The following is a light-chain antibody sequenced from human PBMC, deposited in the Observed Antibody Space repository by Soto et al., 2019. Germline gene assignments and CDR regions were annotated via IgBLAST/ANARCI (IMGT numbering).Light chain of an antibody. CDR2: EDN. V-gene: IGLV1-51*02. J-gene: IGLJ3*02. Sequence: QSVLTQPPSVSAAPGQKVTISCSGSSFNIGNNYVSWYQQLPGTAPKLLIYEDNKRSSGIPDRFSGSKSGTSATLGITGLQTGDEADYYCATWDNSLSGGVFGGGTKLTV. CDR3: ATWDNSLSGGV. CDR1: SFNIGNNY.